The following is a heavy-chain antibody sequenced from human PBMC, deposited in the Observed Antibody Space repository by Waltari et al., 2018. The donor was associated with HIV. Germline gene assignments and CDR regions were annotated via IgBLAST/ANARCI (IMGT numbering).Heavy chain of an antibody. V-gene: IGHV3-7*01. Sequence: EVQLVESGGGLVQPGGSLRLSCAGSGFTFNKYWMTWVRQAPGKGLEWVANIKQDESEKYYVDSLKGRFTISRDNAKNSLFLQMNSLRVEDTAVYYCAREALYDSSGYYFDYWGQGTLVTVSS. CDR2: IKQDESEK. CDR3: AREALYDSSGYYFDY. CDR1: GFTFNKYW. D-gene: IGHD3-22*01. J-gene: IGHJ4*02.